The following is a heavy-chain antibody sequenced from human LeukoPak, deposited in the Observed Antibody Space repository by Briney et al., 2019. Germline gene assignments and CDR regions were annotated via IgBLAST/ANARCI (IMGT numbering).Heavy chain of an antibody. CDR2: ISYDGSNK. J-gene: IGHJ3*02. Sequence: GGSLRLSCAASGFTFSSYAMHWVRQAPGKGLEWVAVISYDGSNKYYADSVKGRFTISRDNSKNTLYLQMHSLRAEDTAVYYCAYGWSPYAFDIWGQGTMVTVSS. D-gene: IGHD6-19*01. V-gene: IGHV3-30-3*01. CDR3: AYGWSPYAFDI. CDR1: GFTFSSYA.